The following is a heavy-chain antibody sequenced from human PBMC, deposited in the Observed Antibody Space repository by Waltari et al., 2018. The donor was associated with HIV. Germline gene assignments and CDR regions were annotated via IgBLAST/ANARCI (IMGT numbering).Heavy chain of an antibody. J-gene: IGHJ4*02. V-gene: IGHV3-23*02. CDR2: VSGSGGSK. CDR3: ATWDSSSWHFDY. Sequence: EVQLLESGGGLVQPGGSLRLSCAASGFTFRSYGMSWVRQAPGKGGEWGSVVSGSGGSKYYEESVEGRFTISRDHSKNTLYLQMNSLRAEDTVVYYCATWDSSSWHFDYWGQGTLVTVSS. D-gene: IGHD6-13*01. CDR1: GFTFRSYG.